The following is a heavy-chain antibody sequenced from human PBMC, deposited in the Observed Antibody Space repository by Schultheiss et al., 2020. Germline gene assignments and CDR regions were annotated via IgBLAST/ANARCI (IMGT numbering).Heavy chain of an antibody. D-gene: IGHD3-16*01. CDR1: GFTFSSYA. J-gene: IGHJ4*02. CDR2: IWYDGSNK. V-gene: IGHV3-30*01. Sequence: SLKIPCAASGFTFSSYAMHWVRQAPGKGLEWVAVIWYDGSNKYYADSVKGRFTISRDNSKNTLYLQMNSLRAEDTAVYYCAKDRAYSSLSLFDYWGQGTLVTVSS. CDR3: AKDRAYSSLSLFDY.